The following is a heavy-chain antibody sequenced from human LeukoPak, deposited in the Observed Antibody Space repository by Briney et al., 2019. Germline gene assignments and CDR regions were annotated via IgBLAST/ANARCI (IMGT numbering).Heavy chain of an antibody. CDR3: ARGSTAMVIFDY. V-gene: IGHV4-59*01. J-gene: IGHJ4*02. CDR2: IYYSGST. D-gene: IGHD5-18*01. CDR1: GGSISSYY. Sequence: SSETRSLTCTVPGGSISSYYWSWIRHPPGKGLEWIGYIYYSGSTNYNPSLKSRVTISVDTSKNQFSLKLSSVTAADTAVYYCARGSTAMVIFDYWGQGTLVTVSS.